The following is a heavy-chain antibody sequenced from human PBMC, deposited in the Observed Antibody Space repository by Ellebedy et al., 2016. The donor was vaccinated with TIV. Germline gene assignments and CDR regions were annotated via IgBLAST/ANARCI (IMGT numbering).Heavy chain of an antibody. J-gene: IGHJ4*02. D-gene: IGHD1-1*01. V-gene: IGHV3-49*04. Sequence: GESLKISCSTSGLTFGDYAIIWVRQVSGKGLEWLGFISSQRYGGKPEYAASVKGRFTISRDDSNSIAYLQMDSLRSEDTAIYYCTRNPRKGYNYPFDYWGQGELVTVSS. CDR3: TRNPRKGYNYPFDY. CDR1: GLTFGDYA. CDR2: ISSQRYGGKP.